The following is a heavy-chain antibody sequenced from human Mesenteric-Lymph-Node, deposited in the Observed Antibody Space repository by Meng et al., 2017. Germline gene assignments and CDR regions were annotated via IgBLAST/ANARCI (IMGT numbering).Heavy chain of an antibody. Sequence: QVQWVQSGAEVKKPGPAVKVSGKASGGTFSSYAISWVRQAPGQGLEWMGGIIPIFGTANYAQKFQGRVTITADKSTSTAYMELSSLRSEDTAVYYCARDLVGGTGFDPWGQGTLVTVSS. CDR1: GGTFSSYA. J-gene: IGHJ5*02. CDR3: ARDLVGGTGFDP. CDR2: IIPIFGTA. V-gene: IGHV1-69*06. D-gene: IGHD1-26*01.